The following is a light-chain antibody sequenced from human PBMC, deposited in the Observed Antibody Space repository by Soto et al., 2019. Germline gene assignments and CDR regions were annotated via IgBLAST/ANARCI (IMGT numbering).Light chain of an antibody. V-gene: IGKV3-20*01. CDR2: ATS. CDR1: QTVNSDY. J-gene: IGKJ4*01. CDR3: QQYDNWPPLT. Sequence: EIVLTQSPGTLSLSPGETATLSCRASQTVNSDYLAWFQQRPGQAPRLLIFATSRRATDIPDRFSGSGSGTEFSLTISSLQSEDFAVYYCQQYDNWPPLTFGGGTKVEVK.